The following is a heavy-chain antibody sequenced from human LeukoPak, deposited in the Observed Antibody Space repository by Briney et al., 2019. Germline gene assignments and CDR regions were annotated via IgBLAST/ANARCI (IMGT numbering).Heavy chain of an antibody. CDR3: ARGMRSHYYDFTGLYYYYLDL. Sequence: SVKVSCKASAGSFSGQAVTWVRQAPGQGPECLRRIIPIFGSTEYAQKFQGRVTITTDKSATTAYMELTGLTSDDTAVYYCARGMRSHYYDFTGLYYYYLDLWGKGTMVTVSS. CDR2: IIPIFGST. D-gene: IGHD3/OR15-3a*01. V-gene: IGHV1-69*05. CDR1: AGSFSGQA. J-gene: IGHJ6*03.